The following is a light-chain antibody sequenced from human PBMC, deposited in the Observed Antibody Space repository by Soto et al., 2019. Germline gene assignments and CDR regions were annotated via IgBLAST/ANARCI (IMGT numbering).Light chain of an antibody. CDR3: MRGLHWPPLT. Sequence: DVVLTQSPLSLPVTLGQPASISCRSSQSLGDSDGNTFLNWFQQRPGQSPRRLIYDISKPDSGVPDRFIGTGSGTDFTLKITSVEVDDVGVYCCMRGLHWPPLTFGPGTKVDLK. CDR2: DIS. V-gene: IGKV2-30*01. CDR1: QSLGDSDGNTF. J-gene: IGKJ3*01.